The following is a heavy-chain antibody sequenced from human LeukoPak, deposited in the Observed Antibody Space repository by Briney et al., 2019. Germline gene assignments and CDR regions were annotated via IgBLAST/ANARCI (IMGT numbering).Heavy chain of an antibody. Sequence: ASVKVSCKASGYTFTDYYMHWVRQAPGQGLEWMGWINPNSGGTNYAQKFQGRVTMTRDTSISTAYMELSRLRSDDTAVYYCARVALDYYDSSGHIDYWGQGTLVTVSS. D-gene: IGHD3-22*01. CDR3: ARVALDYYDSSGHIDY. CDR1: GYTFTDYY. V-gene: IGHV1-2*02. J-gene: IGHJ4*02. CDR2: INPNSGGT.